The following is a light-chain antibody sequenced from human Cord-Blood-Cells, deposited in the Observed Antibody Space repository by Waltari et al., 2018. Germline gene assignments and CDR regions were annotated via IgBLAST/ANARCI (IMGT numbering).Light chain of an antibody. CDR1: QSVSSY. CDR3: QQRSNWPPRYT. CDR2: DAS. Sequence: EIVLTQSPATLSLSPGERATLSCRASQSVSSYLAWYQQKPGQAPRLLIYDASNRATGIPARFSGSGSGTDFTLTISSLEPEDFAVYYCQQRSNWPPRYTFGQ. V-gene: IGKV3-11*01. J-gene: IGKJ2*01.